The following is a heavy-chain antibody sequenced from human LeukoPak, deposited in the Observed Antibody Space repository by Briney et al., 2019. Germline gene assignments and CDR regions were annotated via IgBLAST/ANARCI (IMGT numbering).Heavy chain of an antibody. Sequence: SETLSLTRAVYGGSFSGYYWSWIHQPPGKGLEWIGEINHSGSTNYSPSLQSRVTISVDTSKNQFSLKLSSVTAADTAVYYCARGVYCSGGNCYLPLDSWGQGTLVTVSS. CDR1: GGSFSGYY. D-gene: IGHD2-15*01. V-gene: IGHV4-34*01. CDR2: INHSGST. CDR3: ARGVYCSGGNCYLPLDS. J-gene: IGHJ4*02.